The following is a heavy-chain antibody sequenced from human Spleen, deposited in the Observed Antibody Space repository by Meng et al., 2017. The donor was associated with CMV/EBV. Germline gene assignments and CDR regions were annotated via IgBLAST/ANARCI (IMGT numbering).Heavy chain of an antibody. CDR1: GFTFSDYY. CDR2: ISSRSSTR. V-gene: IGHV3-11*01. D-gene: IGHD1-26*01. CDR3: AKRRVGLDAFDI. Sequence: GESLKISCAASGFTFSDYYMSWIRQAPGKGLEWVSYISSRSSTRYYADSVKGRFTISRDNAKKSLYMQMNSLRAEDTAVYYCAKRRVGLDAFDIWGQGTMVTVSS. J-gene: IGHJ3*02.